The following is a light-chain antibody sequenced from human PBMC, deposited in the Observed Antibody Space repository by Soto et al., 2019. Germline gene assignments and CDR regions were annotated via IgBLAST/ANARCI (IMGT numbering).Light chain of an antibody. V-gene: IGKV3-15*01. CDR2: DTS. CDR3: QPYNNWPLT. J-gene: IGKJ4*01. Sequence: EIVLTHSPGTLSLLPVEISTLSCRASQGIGDTLAWYQHKPGQTPRLLIYDTSTRATGVPTRFSCSRSGAEFTLTINSLQSEDFAVYYCQPYNNWPLTFGGGTKVDIK. CDR1: QGIGDT.